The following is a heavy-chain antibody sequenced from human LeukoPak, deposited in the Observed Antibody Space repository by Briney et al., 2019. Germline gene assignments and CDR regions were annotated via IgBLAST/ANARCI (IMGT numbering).Heavy chain of an antibody. D-gene: IGHD1-26*01. CDR1: GASISSSNDY. Sequence: SETLSLTCTISGASISSSNDYWGWIRQPPGKGLEWIGSIYYSGSTYYNPSLKSRVTISVDTSKNQFSLKLSSVTAADTAVYYCARGTYFEYSGSYYFDYWGQGTLVTVSS. J-gene: IGHJ4*02. CDR2: IYYSGST. CDR3: ARGTYFEYSGSYYFDY. V-gene: IGHV4-39*07.